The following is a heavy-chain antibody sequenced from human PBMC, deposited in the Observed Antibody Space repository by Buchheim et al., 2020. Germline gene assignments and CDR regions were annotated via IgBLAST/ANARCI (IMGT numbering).Heavy chain of an antibody. CDR3: ARGRRIVGDTSAYSGMEV. V-gene: IGHV3-7*01. CDR2: IKQDGSV. Sequence: EVQLVESGGGLVQPGGSLRLSCAASGFTFSYYWMSWVRQAPGKGLEWVATIKQDGSVQYVDSVKGRFTISRDNAKNSLYLQMNSLRAEDTAVYYCARGRRIVGDTSAYSGMEVWGQGTT. J-gene: IGHJ6*02. D-gene: IGHD1-26*01. CDR1: GFTFSYYW.